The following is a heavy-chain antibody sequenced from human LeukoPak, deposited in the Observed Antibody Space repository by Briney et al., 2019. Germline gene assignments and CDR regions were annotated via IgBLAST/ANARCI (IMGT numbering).Heavy chain of an antibody. CDR2: IYSGGTI. CDR1: GFTFSTYW. J-gene: IGHJ4*02. Sequence: GGSLRLSCAASGFTFSTYWMSWVRQAPGKGLEWVSVIYSGGTIYYADSVKGRFTISRDNSKNTVYLEMNSLRAEDTAVYYCARDGENHYYDYWGQGTLVTVST. CDR3: ARDGENHYYDY. D-gene: IGHD7-27*01. V-gene: IGHV3-66*01.